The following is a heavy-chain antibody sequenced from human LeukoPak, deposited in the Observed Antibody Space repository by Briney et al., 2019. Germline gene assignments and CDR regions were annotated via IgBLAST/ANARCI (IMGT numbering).Heavy chain of an antibody. Sequence: GRSLRLSCAASGFTFSSYAMHWVRQAPGKGLEWVADISYDGNNKYCADSVKGRLTISRDNSKSTLYLQMNSLRAEDTATYYCARSPYYDILAGFYYYFDYWGQGTLVTVSS. CDR2: ISYDGNNK. D-gene: IGHD3-9*01. CDR1: GFTFSSYA. J-gene: IGHJ4*02. V-gene: IGHV3-30-3*01. CDR3: ARSPYYDILAGFYYYFDY.